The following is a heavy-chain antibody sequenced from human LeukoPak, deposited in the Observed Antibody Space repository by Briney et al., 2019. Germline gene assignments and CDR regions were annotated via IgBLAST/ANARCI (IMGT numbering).Heavy chain of an antibody. D-gene: IGHD6-13*01. CDR3: ARHLTIAAAGTFDY. CDR2: IFYSGGT. J-gene: IGHJ4*02. Sequence: PSETLSLTCTVSGGSISNYYGSWIRQPPGKGLEWIGYIFYSGGTNYNPSLKSRVTISVDTSKNQFSLRLNSVTAADTAVYYCARHLTIAAAGTFDYWGQGTLVTVSS. V-gene: IGHV4-59*08. CDR1: GGSISNYY.